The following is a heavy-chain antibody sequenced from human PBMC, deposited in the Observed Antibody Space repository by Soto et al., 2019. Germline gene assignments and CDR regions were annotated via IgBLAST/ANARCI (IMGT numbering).Heavy chain of an antibody. D-gene: IGHD4-17*01. V-gene: IGHV1-2*02. Sequence: ASVTVSCTASGFSFTGYSILWLRQAPGQGLEWMGWINAHSGGTEYAQKFQGRVTMTTDTPTSTAYMDLRSLTSDDTAVYYCARGYGDSYWGQGTLVTVSS. CDR3: ARGYGDSY. CDR1: GFSFTGYS. J-gene: IGHJ4*02. CDR2: INAHSGGT.